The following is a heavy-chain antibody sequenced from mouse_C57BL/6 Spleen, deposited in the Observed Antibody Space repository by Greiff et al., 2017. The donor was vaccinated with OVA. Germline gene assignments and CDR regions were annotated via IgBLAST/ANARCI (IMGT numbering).Heavy chain of an antibody. D-gene: IGHD2-1*01. V-gene: IGHV3-6*01. CDR3: ARDGNQLYYYAMDY. CDR2: ISYDGSN. CDR1: GYSITSGYY. J-gene: IGHJ4*01. Sequence: EVKLMESGPGLVKPSQSLSLTCSVTGYSITSGYYWNWIRQFPGNKLEWMGYISYDGSNNYNPSLKNRISITRDTSKNQFFLKLNSVTTEDTATYYCARDGNQLYYYAMDYWGQGTSVTVSS.